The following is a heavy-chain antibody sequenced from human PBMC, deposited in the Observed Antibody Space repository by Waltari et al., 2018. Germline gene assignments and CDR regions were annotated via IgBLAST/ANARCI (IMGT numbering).Heavy chain of an antibody. Sequence: QLQLQESGPGLVKPSETLSLTCTVSGGSISSSSYYWGWIRQPPGKGLEWIGSIYYSGSTYYNPSLTSRVTISVDTSKTHFSLKLSSVTAADTAVYYCARHGPFQWLVNRGAFDIWGQGTMVTVSS. V-gene: IGHV4-39*01. J-gene: IGHJ3*02. CDR3: ARHGPFQWLVNRGAFDI. CDR1: GGSISSSSYY. D-gene: IGHD6-19*01. CDR2: IYYSGST.